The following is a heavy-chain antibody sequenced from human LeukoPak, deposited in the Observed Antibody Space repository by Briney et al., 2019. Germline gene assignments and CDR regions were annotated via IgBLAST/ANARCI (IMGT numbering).Heavy chain of an antibody. Sequence: KPSETLSLTCTVSGGSMNSYYWSWIRQPPGKGLEWIGYIYYTGSTSYNPSLKSRVTISVDTSKNQFSLKLSSVTAADTAVYYCARGLRGGTWGQGTMVTVSS. J-gene: IGHJ3*01. CDR2: IYYTGST. CDR1: GGSMNSYY. V-gene: IGHV4-59*12. CDR3: ARGLRGGT. D-gene: IGHD2-15*01.